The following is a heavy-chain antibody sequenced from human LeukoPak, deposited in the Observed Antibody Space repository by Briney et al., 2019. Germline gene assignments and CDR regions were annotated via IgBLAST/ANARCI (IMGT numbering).Heavy chain of an antibody. J-gene: IGHJ6*02. Sequence: PGGSLRLSCAASGFTFSSYAMHWVRQAPGKGLEWVAVISYDGSNKYYADSVKGRFTISRDNSKNTLYLQMNSLRAGDTAVYYCARDGYCSSTSCLGIYGMDVWGQGTTVTVSS. D-gene: IGHD2-2*03. CDR2: ISYDGSNK. CDR1: GFTFSSYA. V-gene: IGHV3-30-3*01. CDR3: ARDGYCSSTSCLGIYGMDV.